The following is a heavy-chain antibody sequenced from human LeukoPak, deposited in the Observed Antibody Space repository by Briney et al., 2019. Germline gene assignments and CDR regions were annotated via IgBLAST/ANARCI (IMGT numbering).Heavy chain of an antibody. CDR2: ISYDGSNK. Sequence: GRSLRLSCAASGFTFNSYAMHWVRQAPGKGLEWVAVISYDGSNKYYADSVKGRFTISRDNSKNTLYLQMNSLRAEDTAVYYCARRDGTMVRGGGDVWGQGTTVTVSS. CDR3: ARRDGTMVRGGGDV. V-gene: IGHV3-30-3*01. CDR1: GFTFNSYA. J-gene: IGHJ6*02. D-gene: IGHD3-10*01.